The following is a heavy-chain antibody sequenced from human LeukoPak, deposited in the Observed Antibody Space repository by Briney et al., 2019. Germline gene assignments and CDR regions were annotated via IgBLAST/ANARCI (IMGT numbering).Heavy chain of an antibody. D-gene: IGHD3-9*01. CDR1: GGSINSDY. V-gene: IGHV4-4*08. CDR3: ARRTLDHYFDL. Sequence: SETLSLTCTVSGGSINSDYWSWIRQSPGKGLEWIGHISTSGSGTTNYNPSLKSRVTMSVDTSKNQFSLRLSSVTAADTAVYYCARRTLDHYFDLWGQGTLVSVSS. CDR2: ISTSGSGTT. J-gene: IGHJ4*02.